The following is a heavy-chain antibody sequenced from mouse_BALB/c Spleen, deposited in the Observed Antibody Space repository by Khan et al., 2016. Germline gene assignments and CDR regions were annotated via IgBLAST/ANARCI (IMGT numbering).Heavy chain of an antibody. CDR2: IDPETGGT. Sequence: QVQLQQSGAELVRPGASVTLSCKASGYTFTDYEMHWVKQTPVHGLEWIGAIDPETGGTAYNQKFKGKATLTADKSSSPAYMELSSLTSEDSAVCYCTRSVTARAIVYWGQGTLVTVSA. V-gene: IGHV1-15*01. CDR1: GYTFTDYE. D-gene: IGHD3-1*01. CDR3: TRSVTARAIVY. J-gene: IGHJ3*01.